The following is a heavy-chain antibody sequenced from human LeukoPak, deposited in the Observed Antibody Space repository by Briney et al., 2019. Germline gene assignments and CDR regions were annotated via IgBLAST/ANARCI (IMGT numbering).Heavy chain of an antibody. V-gene: IGHV3-7*04. J-gene: IGHJ4*02. CDR2: IKQDGSEK. Sequence: GGSLRLSCAASGFTFSSYWMSWVRQAPGKGLEWVANIKQDGSEKYYVDSVKGRFTISRDNAKNSLYLQMNIRRAEDTAVYYCAREYFDWLFALDYWGQGTLVTVSS. CDR3: AREYFDWLFALDY. D-gene: IGHD3-9*01. CDR1: GFTFSSYW.